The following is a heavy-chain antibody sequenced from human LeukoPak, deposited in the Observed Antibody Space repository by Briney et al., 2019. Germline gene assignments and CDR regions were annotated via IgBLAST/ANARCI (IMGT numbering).Heavy chain of an antibody. J-gene: IGHJ5*02. D-gene: IGHD1-7*01. CDR3: ARDSSYNWNYGNSNWFDP. Sequence: HPGGSLRLSCAASGFTFSSYAMHWVRQAPGKGLEWVAVISYDGSNKYYAGSVKGRFTISRDNSKNTLYLQMNSLRAEDTAVYYCARDSSYNWNYGNSNWFDPWGQGTLVTVSS. V-gene: IGHV3-30*04. CDR1: GFTFSSYA. CDR2: ISYDGSNK.